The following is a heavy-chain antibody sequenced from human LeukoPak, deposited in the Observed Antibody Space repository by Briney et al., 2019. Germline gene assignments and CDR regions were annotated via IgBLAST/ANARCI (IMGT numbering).Heavy chain of an antibody. CDR3: ARTPSVVPAAKRTFDY. V-gene: IGHV4-59*01. J-gene: IGHJ4*02. D-gene: IGHD2-2*01. CDR1: GGSISSYY. CDR2: IYYSGST. Sequence: PSETLSLTCTVSGGSISSYYWSWIRQPPGKGLEWIGSIYYSGSTNYNPSLKSRVTISVDTSKNQFSLKLSSVTAADTAVYYCARTPSVVPAAKRTFDYWGQGTLVTVSS.